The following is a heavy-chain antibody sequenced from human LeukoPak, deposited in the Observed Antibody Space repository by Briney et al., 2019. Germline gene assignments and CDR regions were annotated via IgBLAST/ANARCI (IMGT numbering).Heavy chain of an antibody. D-gene: IGHD2-2*01. J-gene: IGHJ3*02. V-gene: IGHV3-74*01. CDR1: GFNFRHYG. Sequence: GGSLRLSCAASGFNFRHYGMHWVRQAPGKGLVWVSRINSDGSSTSYADSVKGRCSISRDNAKNTLYLQMNSLRAEDTAVYYCARSPVEVDGFDIWGQGTMVTVSS. CDR2: INSDGSST. CDR3: ARSPVEVDGFDI.